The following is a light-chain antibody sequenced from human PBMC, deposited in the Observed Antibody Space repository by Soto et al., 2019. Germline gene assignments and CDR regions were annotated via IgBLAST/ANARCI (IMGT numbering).Light chain of an antibody. J-gene: IGLJ1*01. Sequence: QSVLTQPPSVSGAPGQRGTISCTGSSSKIGAGYDVHWYQQLPGTAPKLLIYGNSNRPSGVPDRFSGSKSGTSASLAITGLQAEDEADYYCQSYDSSLSASKVFGTGTKVTVL. V-gene: IGLV1-40*01. CDR1: SSKIGAGYD. CDR3: QSYDSSLSASKV. CDR2: GNS.